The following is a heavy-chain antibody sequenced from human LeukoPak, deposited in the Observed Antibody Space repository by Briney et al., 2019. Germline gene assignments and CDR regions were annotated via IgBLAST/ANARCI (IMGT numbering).Heavy chain of an antibody. CDR2: IFDSGNT. CDR3: ARDRGSGWYDFAY. V-gene: IGHV4-59*01. J-gene: IGHJ4*02. D-gene: IGHD6-19*01. CDR1: GGSISSYY. Sequence: SETLSLTCTVSGGSISSYYWSWIRQPPGKGLEWIAYIFDSGNTNYNPSLRSRVTISVDTSKNQFSLKLSFVTAADTAVYYCARDRGSGWYDFAYWGQGTLVTVSS.